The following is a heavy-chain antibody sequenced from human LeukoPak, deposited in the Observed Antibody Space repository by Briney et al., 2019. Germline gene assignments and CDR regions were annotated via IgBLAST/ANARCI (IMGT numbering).Heavy chain of an antibody. J-gene: IGHJ4*02. V-gene: IGHV4-61*02. CDR1: GGSISSGSYY. D-gene: IGHD3-10*01. Sequence: SETLSLTCTVSGGSISSGSYYWSWIRQPAGKGLEWIGRIYTSGSTNYNPSLKSRVTISVDTSKNQFSLKLSSVTAADTAVYYCARYPTQGAFTMVRGALFDYWGQGTLVTVSS. CDR3: ARYPTQGAFTMVRGALFDY. CDR2: IYTSGST.